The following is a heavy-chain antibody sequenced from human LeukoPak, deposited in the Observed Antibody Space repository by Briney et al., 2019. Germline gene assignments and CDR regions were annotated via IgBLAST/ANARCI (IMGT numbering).Heavy chain of an antibody. J-gene: IGHJ4*02. V-gene: IGHV3-30*02. CDR2: IRYDGSNK. CDR1: GFTFSSYG. D-gene: IGHD1-26*01. CDR3: AKLGVVGATGLDY. Sequence: GGSLRLSCAASGFTFSSYGMHWVRQAPGKGLEWVAVIRYDGSNKYYADSVKGRFTISRDNSMNTLYLQMNSLRAEDTAVYYCAKLGVVGATGLDYWGQGTLVTVSS.